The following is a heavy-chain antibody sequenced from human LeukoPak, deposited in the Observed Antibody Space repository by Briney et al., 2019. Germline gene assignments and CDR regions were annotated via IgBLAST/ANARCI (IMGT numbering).Heavy chain of an antibody. CDR3: TRNEPAGAAISGVVTEDYYYYYMDV. D-gene: IGHD3-3*01. V-gene: IGHV3-73*01. CDR1: GFTFSGSA. J-gene: IGHJ6*03. CDR2: IGSKANSYAK. Sequence: PGGSLRLSCAASGFTFSGSAMHWVCQASGKGLEWVGRIGSKANSYAKTYAASVNGRFTISRDDSENTAYLQMNSLKTEDTAVYYCTRNEPAGAAISGVVTEDYYYYYMDVWGKGTTVTVSS.